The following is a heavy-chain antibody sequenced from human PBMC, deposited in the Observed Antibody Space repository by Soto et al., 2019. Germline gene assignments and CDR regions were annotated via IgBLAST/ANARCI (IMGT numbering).Heavy chain of an antibody. CDR2: IYNSGST. CDR1: GGSISSYY. CDR3: ARGSTGYSSSWYRY. Sequence: SETLSLTCPVSGGSISSYYWSWIRQPPGKGLEWIGYIYNSGSTNYNPSLKSRVTISVDTSKNQFSLKLSSVTAADTAVYYCARGSTGYSSSWYRYWGQGTLVTVSS. V-gene: IGHV4-59*08. J-gene: IGHJ4*02. D-gene: IGHD6-13*01.